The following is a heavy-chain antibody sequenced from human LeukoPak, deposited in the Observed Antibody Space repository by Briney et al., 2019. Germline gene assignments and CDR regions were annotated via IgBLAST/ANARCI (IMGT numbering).Heavy chain of an antibody. Sequence: GGSLRLSCAASGFTFSSYSMNWVRQAPGKGLEWVSSISSSSSYIYYADSVKGRFTISRDNAKNSLYLQMNSLRAEDTAVYYCARISVHYDSSGYYWGQGTLVTVSS. CDR2: ISSSSSYI. J-gene: IGHJ4*02. CDR1: GFTFSSYS. CDR3: ARISVHYDSSGYY. V-gene: IGHV3-21*01. D-gene: IGHD3-22*01.